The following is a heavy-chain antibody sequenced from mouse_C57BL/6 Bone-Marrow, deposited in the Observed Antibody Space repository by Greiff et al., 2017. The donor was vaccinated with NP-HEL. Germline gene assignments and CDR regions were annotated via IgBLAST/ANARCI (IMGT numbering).Heavy chain of an antibody. V-gene: IGHV1-54*01. CDR2: INPGSGGT. CDR3: ARSPTAQAFDY. CDR1: GYAFTNYL. J-gene: IGHJ2*01. D-gene: IGHD3-2*02. Sequence: VKLMESGAELVRPGTSVKVSCKASGYAFTNYLIEWVKQRPGQGLEWIGVINPGSGGTNYNEKFKGKATLTADKSSSTAYMQLSSLTSEDSAVYFCARSPTAQAFDYWGQGTTLTVSS.